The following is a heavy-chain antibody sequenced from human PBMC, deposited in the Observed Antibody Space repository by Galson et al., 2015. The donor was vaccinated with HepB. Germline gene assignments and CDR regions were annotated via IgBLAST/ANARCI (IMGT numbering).Heavy chain of an antibody. D-gene: IGHD6-13*01. CDR3: ARVVIGATGTSWFDP. V-gene: IGHV3-48*02. Sequence: LRLSCAASGFTYSSHRMIWVRQAPGSGLEWISYVSRSSTTIHYADSVKGRFTVSRDNAKNSLFLQMNSLRDEDTAVYYCARVVIGATGTSWFDPWGQGTLVTVSS. CDR1: GFTYSSHR. CDR2: VSRSSTTI. J-gene: IGHJ5*02.